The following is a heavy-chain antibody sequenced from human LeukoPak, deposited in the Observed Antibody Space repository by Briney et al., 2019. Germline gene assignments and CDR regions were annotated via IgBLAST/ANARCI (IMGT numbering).Heavy chain of an antibody. J-gene: IGHJ4*02. Sequence: GGSLRLSCAASGFTVSNNFMSWVRQAPGKGLEWVSVIYSGGSTYYADSVKGRFIISRDNSKNSLYLQMNSLRAEDTALYYCARGYGDYDFFFNYWGQGTLVTVSS. D-gene: IGHD4-17*01. V-gene: IGHV3-53*01. CDR1: GFTVSNNF. CDR2: IYSGGST. CDR3: ARGYGDYDFFFNY.